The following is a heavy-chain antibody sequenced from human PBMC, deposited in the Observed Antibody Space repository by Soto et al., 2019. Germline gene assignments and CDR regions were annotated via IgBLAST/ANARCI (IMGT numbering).Heavy chain of an antibody. CDR2: ISGSGGST. CDR1: GFTFSSYA. D-gene: IGHD2-2*01. CDR3: AKDRERVGIVVVPAAAYS. Sequence: EVQLLESGGGLVQPGGSLRLSCAASGFTFSSYAMSWVRQAPGKGLEWVSAISGSGGSTYYADSVKGRFTISRDNSNNTLYRQMNSLRAEDTAVYYGAKDRERVGIVVVPAAAYSWGQGTLVTVTS. J-gene: IGHJ4*02. V-gene: IGHV3-23*01.